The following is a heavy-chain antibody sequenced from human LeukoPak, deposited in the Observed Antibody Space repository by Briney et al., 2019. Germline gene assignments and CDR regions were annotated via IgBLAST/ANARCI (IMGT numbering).Heavy chain of an antibody. CDR1: GFTFGSYA. V-gene: IGHV3-23*01. J-gene: IGHJ2*01. Sequence: GGSLRLSCAASGFTFGSYAMSWVRQAPGKGLEWVSAISGSGGSTYYADSVKGRFTISRDNSKNTLYLQMNSLRAEDTAVYYCARTRWFGEPTYWYFDLWGRGTLVTVSS. CDR3: ARTRWFGEPTYWYFDL. CDR2: ISGSGGST. D-gene: IGHD3-10*01.